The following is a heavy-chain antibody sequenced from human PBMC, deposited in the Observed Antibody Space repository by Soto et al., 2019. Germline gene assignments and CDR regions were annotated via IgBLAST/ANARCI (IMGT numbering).Heavy chain of an antibody. CDR3: ARVYDSSGYYKNYYFDY. J-gene: IGHJ4*02. D-gene: IGHD3-22*01. CDR2: IYYSAST. CDR1: GGSVSSGSYY. Sequence: SETLSLTCTVSGGSVSSGSYYWSWIRQPPGKGLEWIGYIYYSASTNYNPSLKSRVTISVDTSKNQFSLKLSSVTAADTAVYYCARVYDSSGYYKNYYFDYWGQGTLVTVSS. V-gene: IGHV4-61*01.